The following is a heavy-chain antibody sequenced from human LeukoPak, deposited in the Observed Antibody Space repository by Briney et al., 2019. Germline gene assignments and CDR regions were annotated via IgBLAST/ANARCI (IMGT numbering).Heavy chain of an antibody. D-gene: IGHD3-16*01. CDR2: IYYSGST. Sequence: NPSETLSLTCTVSGGSISSSSNYWGWIRQPPGKGLEWIVTIYYSGSTYYNPSLKSRVTISVDTSKLQFSLMLTSVTAADTAVYYCARHGSYYYYMDVWGKGTTVTVSS. J-gene: IGHJ6*03. V-gene: IGHV4-39*01. CDR3: ARHGSYYYYMDV. CDR1: GGSISSSSNY.